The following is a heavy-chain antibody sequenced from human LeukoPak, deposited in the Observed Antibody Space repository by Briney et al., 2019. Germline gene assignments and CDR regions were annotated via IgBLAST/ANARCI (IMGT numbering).Heavy chain of an antibody. D-gene: IGHD3-9*01. CDR2: IDPSDSYT. V-gene: IGHV5-10-1*01. CDR3: ARLDYDILTGYGNIDY. CDR1: GYSFSGYW. Sequence: GESLKISCKASGYSFSGYWITWVRQMPGKGLEWMAKIDPSDSYTGYSPSFQGHVTISTDKSISTAYLQWSSLKASDTAMYYCARLDYDILTGYGNIDYWGQGTLVTVSS. J-gene: IGHJ4*02.